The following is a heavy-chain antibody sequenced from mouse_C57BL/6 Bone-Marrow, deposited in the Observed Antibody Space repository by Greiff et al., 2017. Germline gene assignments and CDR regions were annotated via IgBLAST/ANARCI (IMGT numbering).Heavy chain of an antibody. CDR3: ARGYDYDYAMDY. D-gene: IGHD2-4*01. CDR2: INPNYGTT. CDR1: GYSFTDYN. Sequence: VQLQQSGPELVKPGASVKLSCKASGYSFTDYNMNWVKQSNGKSLEWIGVINPNYGTTSYNQKFKGKATVTVDQSTSTAYMQLNSLTSEDSAVYYGARGYDYDYAMDYWGQGTSVTVSS. J-gene: IGHJ4*01. V-gene: IGHV1-39*01.